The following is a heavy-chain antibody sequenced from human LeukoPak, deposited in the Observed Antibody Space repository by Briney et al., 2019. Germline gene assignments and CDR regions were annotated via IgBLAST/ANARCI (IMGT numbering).Heavy chain of an antibody. J-gene: IGHJ5*02. D-gene: IGHD2-8*02. CDR3: ARGLEGGVFGFDP. V-gene: IGHV1-69*01. CDR1: GGTFSSYA. Sequence: SVKVSCKASGGTFSSYAISWVRQAPGQGLEWMGGIIPIFGTANYAQKFQGRVTITADESTSTAYMELSSLRSGDTAVYYCARGLEGGVFGFDPWGQGTLVTVSS. CDR2: IIPIFGTA.